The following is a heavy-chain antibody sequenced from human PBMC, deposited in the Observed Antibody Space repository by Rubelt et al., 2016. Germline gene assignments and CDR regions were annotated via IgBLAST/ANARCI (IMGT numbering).Heavy chain of an antibody. D-gene: IGHD2-21*02. J-gene: IGHJ3*02. CDR3: ARDTAYACDI. CDR1: GFPFSSYW. CDR2: LRSDGTLV. V-gene: IGHV3-74*01. Sequence: ESGGGLFQPGESLRLSCVASGFPFSSYWVHWVRQVPGKGLEWVSRLRSDGTLVNYADFVKGRFTVSRDNAENSLNLQMNSLRDEDTAIYYCARDTAYACDIWGQGTMLTVSS.